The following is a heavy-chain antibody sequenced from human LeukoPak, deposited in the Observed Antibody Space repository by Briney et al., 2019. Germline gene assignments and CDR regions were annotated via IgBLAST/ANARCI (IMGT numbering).Heavy chain of an antibody. V-gene: IGHV4-38-2*02. D-gene: IGHD6-13*01. Sequence: PSETLSLTCTVSGYSISSGYFWGWIRQPPGKGLEWIGRIYTSGSTNYNPSLKSRVTMSVDTSKNQFSLKLSSVTAADTAVYYCAREPAALDCWGQGTLVTVSS. CDR1: GYSISSGYF. J-gene: IGHJ4*02. CDR2: IYTSGST. CDR3: AREPAALDC.